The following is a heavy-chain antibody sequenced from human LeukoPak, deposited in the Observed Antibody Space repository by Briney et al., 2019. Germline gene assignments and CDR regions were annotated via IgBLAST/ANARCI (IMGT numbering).Heavy chain of an antibody. V-gene: IGHV3-23*01. Sequence: GGSLRLSCAASGFSFSSYAMSWVRQAPGKGLEWVSALTHSGGSTFYADSVKGRFTISRDNSQNTVYLQMNSLRAEDTAVYYRARVKPLDCTSTSCAFDYWGQGTLVSVSP. CDR3: ARVKPLDCTSTSCAFDY. J-gene: IGHJ4*02. CDR1: GFSFSSYA. CDR2: LTHSGGST. D-gene: IGHD2-2*01.